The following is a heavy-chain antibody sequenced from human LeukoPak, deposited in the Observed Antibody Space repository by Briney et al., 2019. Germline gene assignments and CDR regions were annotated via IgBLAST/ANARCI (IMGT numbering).Heavy chain of an antibody. CDR3: ARQSSNWGAYFDY. CDR1: GYRFTSYW. J-gene: IGHJ4*02. D-gene: IGHD7-27*01. CDR2: IDPSDSYT. V-gene: IGHV5-10-1*01. Sequence: GESLKISCKGSGYRFTSYWISWVRQMPGKGLEWVGRIDPSDSYTNYSPSFQGHVTISVDKSTSTAYLQWSSLKASDAAIYYCARQSSNWGAYFDYWGQGTLVTVSS.